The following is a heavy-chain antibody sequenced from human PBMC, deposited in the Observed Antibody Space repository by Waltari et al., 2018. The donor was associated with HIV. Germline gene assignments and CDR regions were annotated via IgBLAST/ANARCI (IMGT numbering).Heavy chain of an antibody. D-gene: IGHD2-8*01. CDR1: GFPFGPYW. CDR2: IKEDGSDK. CDR3: ARHRVWYTSSSLDY. J-gene: IGHJ4*02. V-gene: IGHV3-7*01. Sequence: EVQVVDSGGGLVQPGGSLRLSCAASGFPFGPYWVSWFRQAPGKGLEWVASIKEDGSDKYYVDSVKGRFTISRDNAENSLSLQMTALRAEDTAVYYCARHRVWYTSSSLDYWGQGTLVTVS.